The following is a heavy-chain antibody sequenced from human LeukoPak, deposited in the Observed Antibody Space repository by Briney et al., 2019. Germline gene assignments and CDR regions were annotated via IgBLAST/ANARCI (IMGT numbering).Heavy chain of an antibody. CDR1: GYSISSGYY. CDR2: NYHSGST. V-gene: IGHV4-38-2*01. D-gene: IGHD3-3*01. CDR3: ARQVDRYYDFWSGYTIWTNWFDP. J-gene: IGHJ5*02. Sequence: PSETLSLTCAVSGYSISSGYYCGWSRQPPGKGLEWIGINYHSGSTYYNPSLKSRFTISVDTSKNQFSLQLSSVTAADTAVYYCARQVDRYYDFWSGYTIWTNWFDPWGQGTLVTVSS.